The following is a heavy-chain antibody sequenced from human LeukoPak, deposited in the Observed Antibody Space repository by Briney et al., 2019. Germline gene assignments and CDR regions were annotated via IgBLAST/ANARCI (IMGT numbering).Heavy chain of an antibody. CDR1: GYTFTSYG. D-gene: IGHD3-3*01. CDR3: ARGFHVLRFLEWSHLNNDAFDI. V-gene: IGHV1-18*01. Sequence: ASVKVSCKASGYTFTSYGISWVRQAPGQGLERIGWISAYNGNTNYAQKLQGRVTMTTDTSTSTAYMELRSLRSDDTAVYYCARGFHVLRFLEWSHLNNDAFDIWGQGTMVTVSS. CDR2: ISAYNGNT. J-gene: IGHJ3*02.